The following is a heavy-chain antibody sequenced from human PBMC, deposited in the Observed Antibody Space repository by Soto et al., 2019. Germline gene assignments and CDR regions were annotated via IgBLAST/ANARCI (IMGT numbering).Heavy chain of an antibody. CDR3: ARDFPVRYDSSGYYSGPFDY. V-gene: IGHV3-48*01. D-gene: IGHD3-22*01. CDR2: ISSSSSTI. CDR1: GVTFCSYS. J-gene: IGHJ4*02. Sequence: GGSLRLSCAASGVTFCSYSMDWVRQAPGKGLELVSYISSSSSTIYYADSVKGRFTISRDNAKNSLYLQMNSLRAEDTAVYYCARDFPVRYDSSGYYSGPFDYWGQGTLVTVSS.